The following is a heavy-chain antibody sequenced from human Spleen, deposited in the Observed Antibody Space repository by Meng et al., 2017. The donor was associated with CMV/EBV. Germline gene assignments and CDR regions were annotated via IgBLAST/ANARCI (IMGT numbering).Heavy chain of an antibody. CDR1: GFTFSSYE. D-gene: IGHD2-15*01. CDR2: ISTSGSLI. V-gene: IGHV3-48*03. CDR3: AGGGGGVVVVDTYNYGLDV. J-gene: IGHJ6*02. Sequence: GESLKISCAASGFTFSSYEMNWVRQAPGKGLEWVSHISTSGSLIFYADSVKGRFTISRDSAKNSLYLQMNSLSAEDTAVYYCAGGGGGVVVVDTYNYGLDVWGQGTTVTVSS.